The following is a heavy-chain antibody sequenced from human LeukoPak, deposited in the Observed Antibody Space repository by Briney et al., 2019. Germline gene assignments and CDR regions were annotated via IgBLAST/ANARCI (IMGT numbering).Heavy chain of an antibody. Sequence: ETLSLTCTVSGGSISSYYWSWIRQPPGKGLEWISTIGLSGSSTYYAGSVKGRFTISRDNSKNTLYLQMNSLRAEDTAIYYCAKEFVPGNFHYWGQGTLVTVSS. J-gene: IGHJ4*02. V-gene: IGHV3-23*01. CDR1: GGSISSYY. D-gene: IGHD2-21*01. CDR3: AKEFVPGNFHY. CDR2: IGLSGSST.